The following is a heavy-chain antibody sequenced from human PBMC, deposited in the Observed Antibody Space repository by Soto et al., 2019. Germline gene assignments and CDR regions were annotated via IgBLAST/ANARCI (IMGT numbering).Heavy chain of an antibody. CDR3: ARRRVYDYYSMDV. V-gene: IGHV4-39*01. CDR2: NDYSGST. J-gene: IGHJ6*02. CDR1: GGSISSSSYY. D-gene: IGHD6-13*01. Sequence: SETLSLTCTVSGGSISSSSYYWGWIRQPPGKGLEWIGSNDYSGSTYYNPSLKSRVTISVDTSKNQFSLKVSSVTAADTAVYYCARRRVYDYYSMDVWGQGTTVTVSS.